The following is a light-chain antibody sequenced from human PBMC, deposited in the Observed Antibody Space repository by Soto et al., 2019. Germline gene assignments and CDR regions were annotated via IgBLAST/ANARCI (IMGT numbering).Light chain of an antibody. CDR3: QQYHTSPLT. CDR2: KAS. CDR1: QTISSW. Sequence: DIQMTQSPSTLSGSVGDRFTITCRASQTISSWLAWYQQKPGKAPKLLIYKASTLESGVPSRFSGSGSGTDFTLTISRLEPEDFALYYCQQYHTSPLTFGQGTKVDIK. V-gene: IGKV1-5*03. J-gene: IGKJ1*01.